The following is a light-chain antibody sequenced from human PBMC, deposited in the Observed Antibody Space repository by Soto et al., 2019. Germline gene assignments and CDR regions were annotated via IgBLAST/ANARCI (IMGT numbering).Light chain of an antibody. CDR3: STGDVTLNIWV. CDR2: STD. V-gene: IGLV1-44*01. J-gene: IGLJ3*02. Sequence: QSVLTQPPSASATPGQRVTISCSGSDSNIARRNVYWYQQLPGTAPKLLIYSTDLRPSGVPDRFSGSKSGTSASLAISWLQSADEADYYCSTGDVTLNIWVFGGGTKLTVL. CDR1: DSNIARRN.